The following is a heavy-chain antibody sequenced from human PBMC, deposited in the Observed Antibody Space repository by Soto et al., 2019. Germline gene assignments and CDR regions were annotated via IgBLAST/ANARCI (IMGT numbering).Heavy chain of an antibody. Sequence: PWGSLRLSCAASGFNFSSYAIRWVRQAPGKGMEWVSDIRGSGGSTYYADSVKGRFTISRDNSKNTLYLQMNSLRAEDTAVYYCAKDSYSSGFYFDYWGQGTLVTVSS. J-gene: IGHJ4*02. CDR2: IRGSGGST. CDR3: AKDSYSSGFYFDY. V-gene: IGHV3-23*01. D-gene: IGHD6-19*01. CDR1: GFNFSSYA.